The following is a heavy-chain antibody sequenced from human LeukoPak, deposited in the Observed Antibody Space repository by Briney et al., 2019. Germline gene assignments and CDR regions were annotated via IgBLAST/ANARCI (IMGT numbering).Heavy chain of an antibody. CDR1: GFTFSSYG. Sequence: GRSLRLSCAASGFTFSSYGMHWVRQAPGKGLEWVAVISYDGSNKYYADSVKGRFTISRDSSKNTLYLQMNSLRAGDTAVYYCANGGQRGYSGYDSPLSDYWGQGTLVTVSS. CDR2: ISYDGSNK. D-gene: IGHD5-12*01. V-gene: IGHV3-30*18. J-gene: IGHJ4*02. CDR3: ANGGQRGYSGYDSPLSDY.